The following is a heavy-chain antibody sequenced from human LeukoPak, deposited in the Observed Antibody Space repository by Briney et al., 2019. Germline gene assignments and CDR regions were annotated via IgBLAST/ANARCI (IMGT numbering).Heavy chain of an antibody. V-gene: IGHV3-53*01. J-gene: IGHJ4*02. CDR3: ASHWGGY. D-gene: IGHD3-16*01. Sequence: PGGSRRLSCAASGFTVSSNYMSWVRQAPGKGLEWVSIIYDSGTTHYADSVKGRFTISRDNLKNTLYLQMNSLRAEDTAVYYCASHWGGYWGQGTLVTVS. CDR1: GFTVSSNY. CDR2: IYDSGTT.